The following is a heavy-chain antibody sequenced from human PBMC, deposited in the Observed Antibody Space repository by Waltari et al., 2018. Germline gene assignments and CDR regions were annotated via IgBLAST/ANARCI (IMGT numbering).Heavy chain of an antibody. V-gene: IGHV3-30*18. D-gene: IGHD1-26*01. CDR2: ISYDGSGK. CDR1: GYPLYISG. CDR3: AKAGGIHNYPLDP. Sequence: QVAEFGGGVVQPGGSLSLSCLALGYPLYISGMHWVRQAPGKGLEWLAVISYDGSGKYYADSVKGRFTMSRDNSKNTVYLQMNSLRPEDTAVYYCAKAGGIHNYPLDPWGQGTLVTVSS. J-gene: IGHJ5*02.